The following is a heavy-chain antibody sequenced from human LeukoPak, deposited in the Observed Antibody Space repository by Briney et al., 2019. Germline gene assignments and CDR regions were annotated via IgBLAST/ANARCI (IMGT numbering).Heavy chain of an antibody. CDR2: ISWNSGSI. Sequence: GGSLRLSCAASGFTFYDYAMHWVREAPGEGLGWVSAISWNSGSIGYADSVKGRFTISRDNAKNSLYLQMNSLRAEDTALYYCAKDRYFDWLQSGGFDYWGQGTLVTVSS. D-gene: IGHD3-9*01. V-gene: IGHV3-9*01. CDR1: GFTFYDYA. CDR3: AKDRYFDWLQSGGFDY. J-gene: IGHJ4*02.